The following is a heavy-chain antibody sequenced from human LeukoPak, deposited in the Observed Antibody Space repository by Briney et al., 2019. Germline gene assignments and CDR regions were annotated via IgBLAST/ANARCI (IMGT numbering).Heavy chain of an antibody. D-gene: IGHD3-22*01. J-gene: IGHJ4*02. CDR2: ISSSSSYI. Sequence: GGSLRLSCAASGFTFSSYSMNWVRQAPGKGLEWVPSISSSSSYIYYADSVKGRFTISRDNAKNSLYLQMNSLRAEDTAVYYCASNYDSSNYYGFDYWGQGTLVTVSS. CDR3: ASNYDSSNYYGFDY. V-gene: IGHV3-21*01. CDR1: GFTFSSYS.